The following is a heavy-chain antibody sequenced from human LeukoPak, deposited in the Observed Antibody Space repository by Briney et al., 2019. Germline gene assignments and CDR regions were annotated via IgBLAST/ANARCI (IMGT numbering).Heavy chain of an antibody. CDR2: ISHSGNT. V-gene: IGHV4-34*01. Sequence: PSETLSLTCSAYGGSFSDYYWIWIRQSPGMGLQWIGEISHSGNTNYNPSLESQLTMSVDTSKNQFSLKLNSVTAADTGVYYCARDGYTSGRGFDLWGQGTLVTVSS. CDR1: GGSFSDYY. CDR3: ARDGYTSGRGFDL. J-gene: IGHJ5*02. D-gene: IGHD5-18*01.